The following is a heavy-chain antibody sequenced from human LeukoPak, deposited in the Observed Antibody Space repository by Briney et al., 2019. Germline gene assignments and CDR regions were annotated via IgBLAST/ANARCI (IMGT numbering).Heavy chain of an antibody. CDR3: ARAPDYDFWSGYYLTGPMDV. CDR2: MNPNSGNT. D-gene: IGHD3-3*01. CDR1: GYTFTSYD. V-gene: IGHV1-8*01. Sequence: ASVKVSCKASGYTFTSYDINWVRQATGQGLEWMGWMNPNSGNTGYAQKLQGRVTMTRNTSISTAYMELSSLRSEDTAVYYCARAPDYDFWSGYYLTGPMDVWGKGTTVTVSS. J-gene: IGHJ6*03.